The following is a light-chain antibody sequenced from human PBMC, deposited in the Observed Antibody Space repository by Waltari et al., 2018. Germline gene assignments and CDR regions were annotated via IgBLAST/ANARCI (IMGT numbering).Light chain of an antibody. J-gene: IGKJ4*01. CDR1: QSGTSSA. CDR3: QQYDGEVLT. Sequence: CRASQSGTSSALAWYQQKLGQTPRLLIYGTSTRATGIPDRFSGGGSGTDFTLTISRLEPEDFAVYYCQQYDGEVLTFGGGTKVEI. V-gene: IGKV3-20*01. CDR2: GTS.